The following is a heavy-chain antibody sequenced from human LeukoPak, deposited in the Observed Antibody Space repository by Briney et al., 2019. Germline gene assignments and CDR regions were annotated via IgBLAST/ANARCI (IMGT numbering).Heavy chain of an antibody. V-gene: IGHV5-51*01. D-gene: IGHD2-2*01. CDR3: ARHLRDCSSTTCFGTYWFDP. J-gene: IGHJ5*02. CDR1: GYSFTSYW. Sequence: HGESLKISCKGSGYSFTSYWIGWVRQMPGKGLEWMEIIYPGDSDTRYSPSFQGQVTISADKSISTAYLQWSSLKASDTAMYYCARHLRDCSSTTCFGTYWFDPWGQGTLVTVSS. CDR2: IYPGDSDT.